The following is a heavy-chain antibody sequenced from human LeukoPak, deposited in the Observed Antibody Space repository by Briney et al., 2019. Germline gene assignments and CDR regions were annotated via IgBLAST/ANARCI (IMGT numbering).Heavy chain of an antibody. Sequence: PGRSLRLSCAASGFTFSSYAMHWVRQAPGKGLEWVAVISYDGSNKYYADSVKGRFTISRDNSKNTLYLQMNSLRAEDTAVYYCARDPGPRRDDHSSYYYYYGMDVWGQGTTVTVSS. CDR2: ISYDGSNK. D-gene: IGHD4-11*01. J-gene: IGHJ6*02. CDR1: GFTFSSYA. V-gene: IGHV3-30-3*01. CDR3: ARDPGPRRDDHSSYYYYYGMDV.